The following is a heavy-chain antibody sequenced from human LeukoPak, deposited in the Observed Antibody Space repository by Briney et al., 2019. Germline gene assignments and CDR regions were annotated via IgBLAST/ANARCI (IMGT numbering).Heavy chain of an antibody. CDR1: GFTFSGSA. Sequence: PGGSLRLSCAASGFTFSGSAMHWVRQASGKGLEWVGRIRSKANSYATAYAASVKGRFTISRDDSKTTAYLQMNSLKTEDTAVYYCTRHKVGVADSSGETPYYYYYMDVWGKGTTVTVSS. V-gene: IGHV3-73*01. J-gene: IGHJ6*03. CDR2: IRSKANSYAT. CDR3: TRHKVGVADSSGETPYYYYYMDV. D-gene: IGHD3-22*01.